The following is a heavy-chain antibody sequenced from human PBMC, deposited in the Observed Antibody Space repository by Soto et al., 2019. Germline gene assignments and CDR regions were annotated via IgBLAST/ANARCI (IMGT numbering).Heavy chain of an antibody. D-gene: IGHD2-15*01. J-gene: IGHJ5*02. CDR1: GGSITSGGSF. V-gene: IGHV4-31*03. CDR3: ARGGASSKWFAP. Sequence: QVHLQESGPGLVRPSQTLSLTCTVSGGSITSGGSFWSWIRQHPGKGPEWIAFIGYSGATSYNPSVASRVTISADTYKSQFSLNLRSVTAADTAVYYCARGGASSKWFAPWGQRTLVTVSS. CDR2: IGYSGAT.